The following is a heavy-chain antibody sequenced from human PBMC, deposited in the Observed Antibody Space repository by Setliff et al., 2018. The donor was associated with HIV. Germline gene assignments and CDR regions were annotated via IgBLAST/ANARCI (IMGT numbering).Heavy chain of an antibody. J-gene: IGHJ5*02. Sequence: ASVKVSCKASAYSFGDYYIHWVRRAPGQGLEWMGWINPHSGGTKYAQKFQGRVTMTRDTSITTVYMELSRLTSDDTAVYYCARDPGYCDSASCVTFDPWGQGTLVTVSS. CDR3: ARDPGYCDSASCVTFDP. V-gene: IGHV1-2*02. CDR2: INPHSGGT. CDR1: AYSFGDYY. D-gene: IGHD2-2*01.